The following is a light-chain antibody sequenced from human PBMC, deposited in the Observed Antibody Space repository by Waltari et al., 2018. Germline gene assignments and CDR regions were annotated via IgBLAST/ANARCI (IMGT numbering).Light chain of an antibody. J-gene: IGKJ1*01. V-gene: IGKV3-20*01. CDR1: QSVSRS. CDR3: QHYVRLPVT. Sequence: EIVLTQSPAPLSWSPGERATLPCRASQSVSRSLAWYQQRPGQAPRLLIYGASSRATGVPDRFSGSGSGTGFSLTISRLEPEDFAVYYCQHYVRLPVTFGQGTKVEIK. CDR2: GAS.